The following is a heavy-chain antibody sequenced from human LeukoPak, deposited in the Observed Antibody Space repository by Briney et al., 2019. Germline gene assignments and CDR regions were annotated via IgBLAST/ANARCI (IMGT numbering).Heavy chain of an antibody. CDR1: GFTFSSYS. Sequence: PGGSLRLSCAASGFTFSSYSMNWVRQAPGKGLEWVSSISSSSSYIYYADSVRGRFTISRDNAKNSLYLQMNSLRAEDTAVYYCARASVLSGLYYYDSSNDAFDIWGQGTMVTVSS. J-gene: IGHJ3*02. CDR2: ISSSSSYI. V-gene: IGHV3-21*01. D-gene: IGHD3-22*01. CDR3: ARASVLSGLYYYDSSNDAFDI.